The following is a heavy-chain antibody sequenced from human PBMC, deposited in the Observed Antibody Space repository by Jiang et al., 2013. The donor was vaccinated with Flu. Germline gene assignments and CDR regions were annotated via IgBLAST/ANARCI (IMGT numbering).Heavy chain of an antibody. D-gene: IGHD3-10*01. Sequence: GLVKPSETLSLTCTVSGGSISSYYWSWIRQPPGKGLEWIGYIYYSGSTNYNPSLKSRVTISVDTSKNQFSLKLSSVTAADTAVYYCARYYYGSGSYRRAFDYWGQGTLVTVSS. J-gene: IGHJ4*02. CDR2: IYYSGST. CDR1: GGSISSYY. V-gene: IGHV4-59*01. CDR3: ARYYYGSGSYRRAFDY.